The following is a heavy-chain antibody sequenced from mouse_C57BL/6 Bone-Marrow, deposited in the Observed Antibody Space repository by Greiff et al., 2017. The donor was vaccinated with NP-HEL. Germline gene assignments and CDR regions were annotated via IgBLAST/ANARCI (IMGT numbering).Heavy chain of an antibody. CDR3: ARRDYYGSSSFWYFDV. Sequence: EVKVVESGGGLVKPGGSLKLSCAASGFTFSDYGMHWVRQAPEKGLEWVAYISSGSSTIYYADTVKGRFTISRDNAKNTLFLQMTSLRSEDTAMYYCARRDYYGSSSFWYFDVWGTGTTVTVSS. V-gene: IGHV5-17*01. CDR2: ISSGSSTI. CDR1: GFTFSDYG. D-gene: IGHD1-1*01. J-gene: IGHJ1*03.